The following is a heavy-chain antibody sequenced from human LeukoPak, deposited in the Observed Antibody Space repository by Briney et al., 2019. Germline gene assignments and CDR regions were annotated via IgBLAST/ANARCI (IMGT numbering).Heavy chain of an antibody. V-gene: IGHV4-34*01. Sequence: SETLSLTCAVYGGSFSGYYWSWIRQPPRKGLEWIGEINHSGSTNYNPSLKSRVTISVDTSKSQFSLKLSSVTAADTAVYYCASSKPGYCSGGSCYPDYWGQGTLVTVSS. J-gene: IGHJ4*02. CDR3: ASSKPGYCSGGSCYPDY. CDR1: GGSFSGYY. CDR2: INHSGST. D-gene: IGHD2-15*01.